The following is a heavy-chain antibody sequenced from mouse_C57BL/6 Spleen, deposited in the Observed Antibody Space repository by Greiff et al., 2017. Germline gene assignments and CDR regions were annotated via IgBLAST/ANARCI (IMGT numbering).Heavy chain of an antibody. CDR3: ARSDDYGEDYFDY. Sequence: VQLQQSGAELVRPGTSVKVSCKASGYAFTNYLIEWVKQRPGQGLEWIGVINPGSGGTNYNEKFKGKATLTADKSSSTAYMQLSSLTSEDSAVYFCARSDDYGEDYFDYWGQGTTLTVSS. D-gene: IGHD2-4*01. CDR2: INPGSGGT. CDR1: GYAFTNYL. J-gene: IGHJ2*01. V-gene: IGHV1-54*01.